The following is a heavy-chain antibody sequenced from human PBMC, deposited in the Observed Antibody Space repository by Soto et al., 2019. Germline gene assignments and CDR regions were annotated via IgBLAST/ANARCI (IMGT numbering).Heavy chain of an antibody. J-gene: IGHJ4*01. CDR2: IYYTGST. V-gene: IGHV4-59*01. CDR3: ARAATLRH. CDR1: GDSMDSFY. D-gene: IGHD2-15*01. Sequence: KASETLSLTGTVSGDSMDSFYWNWIRQPPGKGLEWIGNIYYTGSTNYNPSLKSRVSISIDTSKNQCSLQVSSVTAADTAIYYGARAATLRHWGHGTLVTFSS.